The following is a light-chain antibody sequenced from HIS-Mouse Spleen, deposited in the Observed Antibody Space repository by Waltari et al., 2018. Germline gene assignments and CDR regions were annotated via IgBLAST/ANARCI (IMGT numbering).Light chain of an antibody. J-gene: IGKJ1*01. Sequence: DIQLTQSPSFLSASVGDRVTITCRASQGISSYLAWYQQKPGKAPKLLFYAASTLQSGVPSRFSGSGPGTEFTLTISSLQPEDFATYYCQQLNSYPPTFGQGTKVEIK. CDR3: QQLNSYPPT. V-gene: IGKV1-9*01. CDR1: QGISSY. CDR2: AAS.